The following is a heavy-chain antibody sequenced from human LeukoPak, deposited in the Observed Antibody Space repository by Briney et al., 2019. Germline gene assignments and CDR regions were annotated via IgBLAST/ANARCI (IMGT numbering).Heavy chain of an antibody. D-gene: IGHD6-19*01. V-gene: IGHV4-34*01. CDR2: INHSGST. CDR3: ARGGGYSSGWQ. CDR1: GGSFSGYY. Sequence: PSETLSLTCAVYGGSFSGYYWSWIRQPPGKGLEWIGEINHSGSTNYNPSLKSRVTISVDTSKNQFPLKLSSVTAADTAVYYCARGGGYSSGWQWGQGTLVTVSS. J-gene: IGHJ4*02.